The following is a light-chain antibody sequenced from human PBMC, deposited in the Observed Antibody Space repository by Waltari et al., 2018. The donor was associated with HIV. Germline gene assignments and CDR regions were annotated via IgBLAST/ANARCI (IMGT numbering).Light chain of an antibody. CDR1: SSDVGGFNS. CDR3: CSYAGNYTLI. V-gene: IGLV2-11*03. CDR2: DVT. Sequence: SSDVGGFNSVSWYQQHPGKAPKLMIYDVTKRPSGVPDRFSGSKSGNTASLTISGLQADDEADYYCCSYAGNYTLIFGGGTKLTVL. J-gene: IGLJ2*01.